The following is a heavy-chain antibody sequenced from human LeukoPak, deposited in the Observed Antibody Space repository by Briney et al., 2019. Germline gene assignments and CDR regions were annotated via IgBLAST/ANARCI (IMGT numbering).Heavy chain of an antibody. CDR2: IYYSGST. Sequence: PSETLSLTCTVSGGSINSYYWSWIRQPPGKGLEWIGYIYYSGSTNYNPSLKSRVTISVDTSKNQFSLKLSSVTAADTAVYYCARGARAKTTVYYYYYMDVWGKGTTVTVSS. J-gene: IGHJ6*03. CDR3: ARGARAKTTVYYYYYMDV. CDR1: GGSINSYY. V-gene: IGHV4-59*01. D-gene: IGHD4-17*01.